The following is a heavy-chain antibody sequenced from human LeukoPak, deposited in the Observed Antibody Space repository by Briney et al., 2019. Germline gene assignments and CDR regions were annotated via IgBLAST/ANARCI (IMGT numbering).Heavy chain of an antibody. CDR1: GGSISSYY. D-gene: IGHD3-22*01. CDR3: ARGRYYDSSGYYYVPPYYYYYYGMDV. Sequence: SETLSLTCTVSGGSISSYYWSWIRQPPGKGLEWIGYIYYSGSTNYNPSLKSRVTISVDTSKNQFSLKLSSVTAADTAVYYCARGRYYDSSGYYYVPPYYYYYYGMDVWGQGTTVTVSS. J-gene: IGHJ6*02. V-gene: IGHV4-59*01. CDR2: IYYSGST.